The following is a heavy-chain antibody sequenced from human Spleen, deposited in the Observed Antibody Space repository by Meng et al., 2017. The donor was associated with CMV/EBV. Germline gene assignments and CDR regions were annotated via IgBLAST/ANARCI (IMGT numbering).Heavy chain of an antibody. CDR1: GGSISSSSYY. CDR3: ARRTSGVDY. Sequence: SETLSLTCTVSGGSISSSSYYWGWIRQPPGKGLEWIGSMYYSGNTYYNPSLKSRVTISVDTSKNQFSLKLSSVTATDTAVYYCARRTSGVDYWGQGTLVTVSS. J-gene: IGHJ4*02. V-gene: IGHV4-39*01. CDR2: MYYSGNT. D-gene: IGHD6-19*01.